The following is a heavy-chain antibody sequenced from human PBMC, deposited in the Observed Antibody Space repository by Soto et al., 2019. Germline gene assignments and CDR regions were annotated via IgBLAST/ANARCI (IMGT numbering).Heavy chain of an antibody. V-gene: IGHV5-10-1*01. CDR2: IDPSDSYT. J-gene: IGHJ6*02. Sequence: PGESLKISCKGSGYSFTSYWISWVRQMPGKGLEWMGRIDPSDSYTNYSPSFQGHVTISEDKAISTAYLQWSSLKASDTAMYYCARQRRDGYICDHYGMDVWGQGTTVTVSS. D-gene: IGHD2-21*01. CDR3: ARQRRDGYICDHYGMDV. CDR1: GYSFTSYW.